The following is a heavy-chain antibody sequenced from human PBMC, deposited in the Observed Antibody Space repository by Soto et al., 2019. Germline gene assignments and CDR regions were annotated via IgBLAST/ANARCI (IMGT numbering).Heavy chain of an antibody. V-gene: IGHV5-51*01. D-gene: IGHD4-4*01. Sequence: EVQLVQSGAEVKKPGESLKISCKASGYFFSSYWIGWVRQMPGKGLEWVGIIYPGDSETRYSPSFQGQVTISAETSITTAYLQWNSLKTSDTATYFCARLPGGTTVAHWGLGTLVSVTA. CDR1: GYFFSSYW. CDR2: IYPGDSET. J-gene: IGHJ4*02. CDR3: ARLPGGTTVAH.